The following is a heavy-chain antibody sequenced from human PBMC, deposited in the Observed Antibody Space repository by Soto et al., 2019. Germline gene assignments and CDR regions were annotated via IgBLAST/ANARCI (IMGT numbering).Heavy chain of an antibody. D-gene: IGHD4-17*01. CDR3: APILPLPATKVFHY. CDR2: IYWDDDN. V-gene: IGHV2-5*02. CDR1: GFSLTTSGVG. J-gene: IGHJ4*02. Sequence: QITLKESGPTLVKPTQTLTLTCTFSGFSLTTSGVGVGWIRQPPGKALQWLALIYWDDDNRYSPSLKSRLTTTQDTCINHVVLTITNMDPVDTATYYCAPILPLPATKVFHYWGQGTLVPVSS.